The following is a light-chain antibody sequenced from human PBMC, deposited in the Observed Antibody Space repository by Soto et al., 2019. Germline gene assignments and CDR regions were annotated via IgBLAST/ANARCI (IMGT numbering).Light chain of an antibody. CDR1: ENLRTF. J-gene: IGKJ2*01. Sequence: EIVLTQSPATLSLSPGERATLSCRATENLRTFLAWYQQKAGQAPRLLIYDASNRATGIPDRFSGSGSGTDFTLTISRLESEDFAVYYCQRYGSSPPHTFGQGTKLEIK. V-gene: IGKV3-20*01. CDR3: QRYGSSPPHT. CDR2: DAS.